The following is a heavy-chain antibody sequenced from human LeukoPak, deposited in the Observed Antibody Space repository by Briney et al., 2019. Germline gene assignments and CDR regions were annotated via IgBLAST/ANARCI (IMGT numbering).Heavy chain of an antibody. V-gene: IGHV3-30-3*01. CDR2: ISYDGSNK. J-gene: IGHJ4*02. CDR3: ARVNPYDSSGYLWYFDY. Sequence: GGSLRLSCAASGFTFSSYAMHWVRQAPGKGLEWVAVISYDGSNKYYADSVKGRFTISRDNSKNTLYLQMNSLRAEDTAVYYCARVNPYDSSGYLWYFDYWGQGTLVTVSS. CDR1: GFTFSSYA. D-gene: IGHD3-22*01.